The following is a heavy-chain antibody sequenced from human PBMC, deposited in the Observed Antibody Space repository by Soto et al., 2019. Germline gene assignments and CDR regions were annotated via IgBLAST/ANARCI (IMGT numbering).Heavy chain of an antibody. D-gene: IGHD3-22*01. CDR3: ARAGSPFDSDSSGYWGFDH. V-gene: IGHV3-53*01. Sequence: VSLRLSCVASGFAVSNNYMNWVRQAPGKGLEWVSVVYSGGTTYYADSVRGRFTVSRDDSKNTLFLQMSSLRAEDTAVYYCARAGSPFDSDSSGYWGFDHWGQGTLVTVYS. CDR1: GFAVSNNY. J-gene: IGHJ4*02. CDR2: VYSGGTT.